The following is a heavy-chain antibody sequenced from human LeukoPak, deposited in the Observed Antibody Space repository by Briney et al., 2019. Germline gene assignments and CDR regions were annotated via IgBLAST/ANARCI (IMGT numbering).Heavy chain of an antibody. CDR3: AKAFANRDAFDI. J-gene: IGHJ3*02. Sequence: PGGSMRLSCAASGFTFSDYPMAWLRQAPGKGPEWVSAVSGSGDRTIYADSVKGRFTISRDNSKNTLYLQMNSLRAEDTAVYYCAKAFANRDAFDIWGQGTMVTVSS. D-gene: IGHD2/OR15-2a*01. CDR1: GFTFSDYP. CDR2: VSGSGDRT. V-gene: IGHV3-23*01.